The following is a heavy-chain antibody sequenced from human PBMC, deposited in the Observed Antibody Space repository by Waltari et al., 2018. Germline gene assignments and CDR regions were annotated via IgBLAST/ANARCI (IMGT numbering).Heavy chain of an antibody. J-gene: IGHJ6*02. CDR2: IYHSGST. CDR3: ARGDFVVVPAAPGGYYYYGMDV. D-gene: IGHD2-2*01. CDR1: GGSISRSNW. V-gene: IGHV4-4*02. Sequence: QVQLQESGPGLVKPSGTLSLTCAVSGGSISRSNWLRWVRQPPGTGLEWIGEIYHSGSTNYNPSLKSRVTISVDKSKNQFSLKLSSVTAADTAVYYCARGDFVVVPAAPGGYYYYGMDVWGQGTTVTVSS.